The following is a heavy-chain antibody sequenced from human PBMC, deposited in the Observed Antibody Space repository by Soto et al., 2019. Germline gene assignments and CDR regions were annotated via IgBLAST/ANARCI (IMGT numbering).Heavy chain of an antibody. CDR1: GFIFSTYG. Sequence: QVRLVESGGGVVQPGRSLRLSCAASGFIFSTYGMHWVRQAPGKGLQWVAVVSDDGYTTYYAESVKGRFTVSRDSAKNTLYLQMSNLRMEDTAVAYCAREGHHVVGPGAYPLDYWGQGTLVTVSS. V-gene: IGHV3-30*03. CDR3: AREGHHVVGPGAYPLDY. D-gene: IGHD2-2*01. CDR2: VSDDGYTT. J-gene: IGHJ4*02.